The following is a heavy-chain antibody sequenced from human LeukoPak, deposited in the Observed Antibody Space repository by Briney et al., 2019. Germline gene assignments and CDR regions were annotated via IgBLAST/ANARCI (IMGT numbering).Heavy chain of an antibody. CDR3: ARESGYAVGDY. J-gene: IGHJ4*02. D-gene: IGHD5-12*01. V-gene: IGHV3-53*01. CDR2: IYTDGST. Sequence: WGSLRLSCAASGFTVSSHYMSWFRQAPGMGLEWVSAIYTDGSTYYTDSVKGRFTISRDNFKNTLFLQMNTLRAEDTAVYYCARESGYAVGDYWGQGTLVTVS. CDR1: GFTVSSHY.